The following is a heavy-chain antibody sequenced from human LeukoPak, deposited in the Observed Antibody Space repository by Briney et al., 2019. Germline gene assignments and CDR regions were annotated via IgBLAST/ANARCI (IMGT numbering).Heavy chain of an antibody. CDR1: GGSISSSSYY. D-gene: IGHD6-13*01. CDR3: ARPRGPSIAAAATYNWFDP. Sequence: SETLSLTCTVSGGSISSSSYYWGWIRQPPGKGLEWIGSIYYSGSTYYNPSLKSRVTISVDTSKNQFSLKLSSVTAADTAVYYCARPRGPSIAAAATYNWFDPWGQGTLVTVSS. CDR2: IYYSGST. J-gene: IGHJ5*02. V-gene: IGHV4-39*01.